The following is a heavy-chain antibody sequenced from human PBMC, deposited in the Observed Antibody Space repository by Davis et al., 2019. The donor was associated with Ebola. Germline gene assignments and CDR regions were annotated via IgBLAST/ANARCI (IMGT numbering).Heavy chain of an antibody. CDR3: AREGCSSTSCGDYYYGMDV. CDR2: INPNSGGT. V-gene: IGHV1-2*04. Sequence: ASVKVSCKASGYTFTGYYMHWVRQAPGQGLEWMGWINPNSGGTNYAQKFQGWVTMTRDTSISTAYMELSRLRSDDTAVYYCAREGCSSTSCGDYYYGMDVWGQGTTVTVSS. CDR1: GYTFTGYY. D-gene: IGHD2-2*01. J-gene: IGHJ6*02.